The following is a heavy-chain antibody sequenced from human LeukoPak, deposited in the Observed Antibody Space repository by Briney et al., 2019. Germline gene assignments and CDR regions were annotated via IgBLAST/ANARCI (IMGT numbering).Heavy chain of an antibody. CDR1: GFTFSSYG. J-gene: IGHJ4*02. D-gene: IGHD3-10*01. CDR2: ISYDGSNK. CDR3: ARDLRYYYGYSDY. Sequence: GGSLRLSCAASGFTFSSYGMHWIRQAPGKGLEWVAVISYDGSNKYYADSVKGRFTISRDNSKNTLYLQMNSLRAEDTAVYYCARDLRYYYGYSDYWGQGTLVTVSS. V-gene: IGHV3-30*03.